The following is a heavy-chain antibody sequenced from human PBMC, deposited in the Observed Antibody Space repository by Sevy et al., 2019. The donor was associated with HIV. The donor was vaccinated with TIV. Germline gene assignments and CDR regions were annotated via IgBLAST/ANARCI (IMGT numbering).Heavy chain of an antibody. CDR3: AGGDSSSSLDYYGMDV. Sequence: GGSLRLSCAASGFTFSSYSMNWVHQAPGKGLEWVASISSSSSYIYYADSVKGRFTISRDNAKNSLYLQMNSLRAEDTAVYYCAGGDSSSSLDYYGMDVWGQGTTVTVSS. D-gene: IGHD6-6*01. V-gene: IGHV3-21*01. CDR1: GFTFSSYS. CDR2: ISSSSSYI. J-gene: IGHJ6*02.